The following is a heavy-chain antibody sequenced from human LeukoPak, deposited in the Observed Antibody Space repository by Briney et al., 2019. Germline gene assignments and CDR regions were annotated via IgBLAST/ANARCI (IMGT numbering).Heavy chain of an antibody. CDR3: ARETEKQWQY. CDR2: IFHSGST. Sequence: SETLSLTCTVSGYSLTSGYYWGWIRQPPGKGLEWIASIFHSGSTFYNPSVKSRVTISVGTSENQFSLTLRSVTAADTAVYYCARETEKQWQYWGQGTMATVSS. CDR1: GYSLTSGYY. J-gene: IGHJ3*01. V-gene: IGHV4-38-2*02. D-gene: IGHD6-19*01.